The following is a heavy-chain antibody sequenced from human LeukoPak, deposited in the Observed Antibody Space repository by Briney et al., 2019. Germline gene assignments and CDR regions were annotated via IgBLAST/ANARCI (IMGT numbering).Heavy chain of an antibody. CDR1: GYTFTGYY. Sequence: ASVKVSCKASGYTFTGYYMHWVRQAPGQGLEWMGWINPNSGVTYYAQKFQGRVSMTRDTSISTAYMEVSRLRSDDSALHYCARLSTPNLYYFDYWGQGTLVTVSS. V-gene: IGHV1-2*02. CDR2: INPNSGVT. J-gene: IGHJ4*02. CDR3: ARLSTPNLYYFDY. D-gene: IGHD3-16*02.